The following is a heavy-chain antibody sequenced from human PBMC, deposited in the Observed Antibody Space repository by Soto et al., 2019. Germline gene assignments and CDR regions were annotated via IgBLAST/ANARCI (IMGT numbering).Heavy chain of an antibody. J-gene: IGHJ3*02. CDR2: ISAYNGNT. V-gene: IGHV1-18*01. CDR1: GYTFTSYG. CDR3: ARAALRYFDWFGSAFDI. D-gene: IGHD3-9*01. Sequence: ASVKVSCKASGYTFTSYGISWVRQAPGQGLEWMGWISAYNGNTNYAQKLQGRVTMTTDTSTSTAYMELRSLRSDDTAMYYCARAALRYFDWFGSAFDIWGQGTMVTVSS.